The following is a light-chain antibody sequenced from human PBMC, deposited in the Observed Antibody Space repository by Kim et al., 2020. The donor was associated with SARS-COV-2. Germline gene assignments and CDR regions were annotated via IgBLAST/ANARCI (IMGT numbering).Light chain of an antibody. V-gene: IGKV3-11*01. CDR3: QQRGS. Sequence: ATLSLSPGERAPLSCRASQSVTNYLAWYQQKPGQAPRLLIYDASRRATGLPARFSGSGSGTDFTLTISSLEPEDFAVYYCQQRGSFGQGTRLEIK. CDR1: QSVTNY. J-gene: IGKJ5*01. CDR2: DAS.